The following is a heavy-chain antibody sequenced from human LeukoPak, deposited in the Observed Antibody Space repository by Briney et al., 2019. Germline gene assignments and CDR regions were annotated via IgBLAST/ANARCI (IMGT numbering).Heavy chain of an antibody. CDR3: ARERSGSYDY. Sequence: GGSLRLSCAASGLTVSSNYMTWVRQAPGTGLEWVSVIYSGGSTYYADSVKGRFTISRDNPKNTLYLQMNSLRPEDTAMYYCARERSGSYDYWGQGTLVTVSS. CDR2: IYSGGST. D-gene: IGHD1-26*01. J-gene: IGHJ4*02. CDR1: GLTVSSNY. V-gene: IGHV3-53*01.